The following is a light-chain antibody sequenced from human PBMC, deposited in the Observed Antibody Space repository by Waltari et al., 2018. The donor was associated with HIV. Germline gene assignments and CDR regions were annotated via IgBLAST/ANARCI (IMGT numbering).Light chain of an antibody. CDR1: NIGSKS. J-gene: IGLJ2*01. CDR2: EDS. Sequence: SYVLTQPPSVSVAPGQTARIACGGHNIGSKSVHWYHQKPGQAPVLVVYEDSDRPAGIPERFSGSNSGNTATLTISRVEAGDEADYYCQVWDSISDHVLFGGGTKLTVL. V-gene: IGLV3-21*02. CDR3: QVWDSISDHVL.